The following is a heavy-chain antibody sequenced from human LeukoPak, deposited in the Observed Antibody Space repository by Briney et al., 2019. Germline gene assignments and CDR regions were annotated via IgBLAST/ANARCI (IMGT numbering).Heavy chain of an antibody. D-gene: IGHD1-7*01. V-gene: IGHV4-34*01. CDR3: AKTARTFAS. Sequence: ASETLSPTCAVYGGSFSGYYWSWIRQPPGKGLEWIGEINHSGSTNYNPSLKGRATLSLDTSKNQFSLRLTSVTAADTAVYYCAKTARTFASWGPGTLVTVSS. CDR2: INHSGST. CDR1: GGSFSGYY. J-gene: IGHJ5*02.